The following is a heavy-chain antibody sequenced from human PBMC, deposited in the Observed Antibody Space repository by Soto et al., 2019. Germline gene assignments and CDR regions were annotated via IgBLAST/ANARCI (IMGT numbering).Heavy chain of an antibody. J-gene: IGHJ3*02. CDR2: IYSAGST. CDR3: ARLVRQHRRYGDYVGAFDI. D-gene: IGHD4-17*01. Sequence: LRISCAACGFTVSSNYMTWVRQAPGKGLEWVSVIYSAGSTYYTDSVKGRFTISRDNSKNTLYLQMNSLRAEDTAVYSCARLVRQHRRYGDYVGAFDILGQGTMVTVSS. V-gene: IGHV3-66*04. CDR1: GFTVSSNY.